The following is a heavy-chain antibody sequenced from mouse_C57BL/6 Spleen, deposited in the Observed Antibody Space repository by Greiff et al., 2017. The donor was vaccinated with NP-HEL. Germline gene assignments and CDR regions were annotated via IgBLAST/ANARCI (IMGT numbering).Heavy chain of an antibody. V-gene: IGHV14-4*01. J-gene: IGHJ3*01. CDR1: GFNIKDDY. CDR3: TVYGFAY. CDR2: IDPENGDT. D-gene: IGHD1-1*01. Sequence: EVKLQESGAELVRPGASVKLSCTASGFNIKDDYMHWVKQRPEQGLEWIGWIDPENGDTEYASKFQGKATITADTSSNTAYLQLSSLTSEDTAVYYCTVYGFAYWGQGTLVTVSA.